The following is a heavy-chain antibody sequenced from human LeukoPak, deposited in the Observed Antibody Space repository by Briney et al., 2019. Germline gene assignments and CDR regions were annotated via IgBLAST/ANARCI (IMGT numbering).Heavy chain of an antibody. CDR3: ARGDDFWSGYSYYYYMDV. J-gene: IGHJ6*03. D-gene: IGHD3-3*01. CDR2: IYYSGST. V-gene: IGHV4-59*01. CDR1: GGSISSYY. Sequence: TPSETLSLTCTVSGGSISSYYWSWIRQPPGKGLEGIGYIYYSGSTNYNPSLKSRVTISVDASKNQFSLKLSSVTAADTAVYYCARGDDFWSGYSYYYYMDVWGKGTTVTVSS.